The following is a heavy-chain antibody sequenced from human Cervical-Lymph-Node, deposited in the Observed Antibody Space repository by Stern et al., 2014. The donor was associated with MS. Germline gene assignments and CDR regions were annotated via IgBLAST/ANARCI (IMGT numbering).Heavy chain of an antibody. Sequence: QLVQSGPEVKKPGTSVKVSCKASGFTFTSSAVQWVRQARGQRLEWIGWIVVGSGNPNYAKKLQGRVTITTDMSTSTAYMELSSLRSEDTAVYYCAARANYYDSPGDWFDPWGQGTLVTVSS. D-gene: IGHD3-22*01. CDR2: IVVGSGNP. J-gene: IGHJ5*02. CDR1: GFTFTSSA. CDR3: AARANYYDSPGDWFDP. V-gene: IGHV1-58*01.